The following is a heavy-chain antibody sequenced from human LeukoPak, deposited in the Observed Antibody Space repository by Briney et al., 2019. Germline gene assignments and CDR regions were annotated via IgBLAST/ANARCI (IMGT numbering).Heavy chain of an antibody. CDR1: GGPISTSGYY. J-gene: IGHJ4*02. Sequence: SETLSLTCTVSGGPISTSGYYWAWIRQPPGKGLEWIGNIYYSGSTFYNPSLESRVTISVDMSKNQFSLKLSSVTAADTAVYYCARVPAYSSSFYYFDYWGQGTLVTVSS. D-gene: IGHD6-6*01. CDR2: IYYSGST. V-gene: IGHV4-39*07. CDR3: ARVPAYSSSFYYFDY.